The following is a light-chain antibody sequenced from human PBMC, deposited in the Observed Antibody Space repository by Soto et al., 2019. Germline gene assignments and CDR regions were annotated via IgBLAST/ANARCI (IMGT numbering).Light chain of an antibody. V-gene: IGLV2-14*03. Sequence: QSALTQPASVSGSPGQSFTIPCTGSSSDVGAHHSVSWYQQHPGKAPKLIIFDVSNRPSGVPNRFSGSKSGNTASLTISGLQPEDEADYYCSSFTDTGTVMFGGGTKVTVL. CDR3: SSFTDTGTVM. J-gene: IGLJ3*02. CDR1: SSDVGAHHS. CDR2: DVS.